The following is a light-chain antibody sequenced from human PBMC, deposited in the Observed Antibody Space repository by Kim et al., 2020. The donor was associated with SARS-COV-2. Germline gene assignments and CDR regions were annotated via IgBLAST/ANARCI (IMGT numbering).Light chain of an antibody. Sequence: DIQMTQSPSSLSASVGDRVTITCRASQNIDNFLNWFQQKPGKAPNLLIYAASSLQGGVPSRFSATGSGTDFTLTISSLQPEDFATFYCQQTFNTPPTFGPGTKVDI. J-gene: IGKJ1*01. V-gene: IGKV1-39*01. CDR1: QNIDNF. CDR2: AAS. CDR3: QQTFNTPPT.